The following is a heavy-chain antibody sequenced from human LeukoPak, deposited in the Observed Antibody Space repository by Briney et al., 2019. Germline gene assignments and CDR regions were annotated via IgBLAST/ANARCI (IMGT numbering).Heavy chain of an antibody. J-gene: IGHJ3*02. V-gene: IGHV4-39*01. CDR1: GGSISSSSYY. Sequence: SETLSLTCTVSGGSISSSSYYWGWIRQPPGKGLEWIGSIYYSGSTYYNPSLKSRVTISVDTSKNQFSLKLSSVTAADTAVYYCARRLVLRYFDWSSPGRAFDIWGQGTMVTVSS. CDR3: ARRLVLRYFDWSSPGRAFDI. CDR2: IYYSGST. D-gene: IGHD3-9*01.